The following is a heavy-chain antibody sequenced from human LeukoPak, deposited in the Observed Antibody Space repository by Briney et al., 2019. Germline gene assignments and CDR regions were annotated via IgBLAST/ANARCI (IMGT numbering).Heavy chain of an antibody. CDR3: ARASGSYDY. CDR1: GFTFSIYG. Sequence: PGRSLRLSCAASGFTFSIYGMHWVRQSPGKGLEWVAVIWNDGSNKYYADSVKGRFTISRDNSKNTLFLQMNSLRAEDTAVYYCARASGSYDYWGQETLVTVSS. J-gene: IGHJ4*02. D-gene: IGHD1-26*01. CDR2: IWNDGSNK. V-gene: IGHV3-33*01.